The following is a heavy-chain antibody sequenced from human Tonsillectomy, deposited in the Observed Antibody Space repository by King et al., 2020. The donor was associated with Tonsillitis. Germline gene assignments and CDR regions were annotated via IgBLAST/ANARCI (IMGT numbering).Heavy chain of an antibody. D-gene: IGHD1-7*01. CDR1: GGSISSYY. Sequence: QLQESGPGLVKPSETLSLTCTVSGGSISSYYWSWIRQPPGKVLEWIGYNYYSGSTNYNPSLKSRVTISVDTSKNQFSLKLSSVTAADTAVYYCARGGWNSDYWGQGTLVTVSS. CDR2: NYYSGST. J-gene: IGHJ4*02. CDR3: ARGGWNSDY. V-gene: IGHV4-59*01.